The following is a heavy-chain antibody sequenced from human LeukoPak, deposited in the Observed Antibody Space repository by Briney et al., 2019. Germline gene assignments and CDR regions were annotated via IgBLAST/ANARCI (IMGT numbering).Heavy chain of an antibody. V-gene: IGHV4-59*01. CDR2: IYYSGST. D-gene: IGHD5-12*01. J-gene: IGHJ6*02. CDR1: GGSISSYY. CDR3: ARGGNGYDKYYYYGMDV. Sequence: SETLSLTCTVSGGSISSYYWSWIRQPPGKGLEWIGYIYYSGSTNYNPSLKSRVTISVDTSKNQSSLKLSSVTAADTAVYYCARGGNGYDKYYYYGMDVWGQGTTVTVSS.